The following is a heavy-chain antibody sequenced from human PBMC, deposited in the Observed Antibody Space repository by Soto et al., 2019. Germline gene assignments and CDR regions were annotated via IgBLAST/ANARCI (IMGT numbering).Heavy chain of an antibody. CDR3: AKGRSAYCGGDCYSPHFDY. D-gene: IGHD2-21*02. CDR2: ISYDGSNK. CDR1: GFTFSSYG. J-gene: IGHJ4*02. Sequence: QVQVVESGGGVVQPGRSLRLSCAASGFTFSSYGMHWVRQAPGKGLEWVAVISYDGSNKYYADSVKGRFTISRDNSKNXLXXQMNSLRAEDTAVYHCAKGRSAYCGGDCYSPHFDYWGQGTLVTVSS. V-gene: IGHV3-30*18.